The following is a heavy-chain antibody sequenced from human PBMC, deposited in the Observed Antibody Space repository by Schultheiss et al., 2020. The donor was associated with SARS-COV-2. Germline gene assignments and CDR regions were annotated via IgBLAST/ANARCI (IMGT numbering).Heavy chain of an antibody. D-gene: IGHD3-10*01. CDR1: GFTFSSYS. CDR2: ISSSSSTI. Sequence: GGSLRLSCAASGFTFSSYSMNWVRQAPGKGLEWVSYISSSSSTIYYADSVKGRFTISRDNAKNSLYLQMNSLRAEDTAVYYCARVSPFGELLIGYYYYMDVWGKGTTVTVSS. V-gene: IGHV3-48*04. J-gene: IGHJ6*03. CDR3: ARVSPFGELLIGYYYYMDV.